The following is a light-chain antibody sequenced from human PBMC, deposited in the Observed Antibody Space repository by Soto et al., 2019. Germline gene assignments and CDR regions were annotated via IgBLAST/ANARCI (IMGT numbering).Light chain of an antibody. Sequence: QSVLAQPASVSGSPGQSITISCTGNNSDVGGYNYVSWYQQHPGKAPKLMIYDVSNRPSGVSNRFSGSKSGNTASLSISGLQAEDEADYYCSSYTSSIYVFGTGTKVTVL. J-gene: IGLJ1*01. CDR1: NSDVGGYNY. CDR3: SSYTSSIYV. V-gene: IGLV2-14*01. CDR2: DVS.